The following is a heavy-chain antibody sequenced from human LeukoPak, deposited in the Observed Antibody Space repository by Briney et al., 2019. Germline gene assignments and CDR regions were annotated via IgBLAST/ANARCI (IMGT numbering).Heavy chain of an antibody. J-gene: IGHJ4*02. D-gene: IGHD2-15*01. CDR2: INSDGSST. CDR1: GFTFSSYW. Sequence: GGSLRLSCAASGFTFSSYWMHWVRQAPGKGLVWVSRINSDGSSTSYADSVKGRFTISRDNAKNTLYLQMNSLRAEDTAVYYCAKLAVSCSGGSCYSGFFDYWGQGTLVTVSS. CDR3: AKLAVSCSGGSCYSGFFDY. V-gene: IGHV3-74*01.